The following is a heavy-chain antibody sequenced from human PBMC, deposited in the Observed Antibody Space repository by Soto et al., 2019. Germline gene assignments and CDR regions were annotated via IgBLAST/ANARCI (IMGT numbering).Heavy chain of an antibody. CDR1: GGSISSGDYY. CDR3: AREANWNYELGNYFDY. CDR2: IFYSGST. J-gene: IGHJ4*02. V-gene: IGHV4-30-4*01. D-gene: IGHD1-7*01. Sequence: SETLSLTCTVSGGSISSGDYYWTWIRQPPGKGLEWIGYIFYSGSTYYNPSLQSRVTISVDTSKNQFSLKLNSVTAADTAVYYCAREANWNYELGNYFDYWGQGSLVTVSS.